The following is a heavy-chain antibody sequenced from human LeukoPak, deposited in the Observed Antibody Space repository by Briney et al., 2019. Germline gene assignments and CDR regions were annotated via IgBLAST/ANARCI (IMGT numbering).Heavy chain of an antibody. Sequence: PGRSLRLSCAASGFTFSSYNMHWVRQAPGKGLEWVAVTSYDGRNKYYADSVKGRYTISRDNSKNTLYLEMNSLKAEDTAVYYCAKDRSSSWSLDYWGQGTLVTVSS. V-gene: IGHV3-30*18. J-gene: IGHJ4*02. D-gene: IGHD6-13*01. CDR2: TSYDGRNK. CDR3: AKDRSSSWSLDY. CDR1: GFTFSSYN.